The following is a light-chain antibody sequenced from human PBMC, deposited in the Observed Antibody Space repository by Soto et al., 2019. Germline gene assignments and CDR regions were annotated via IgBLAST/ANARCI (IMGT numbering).Light chain of an antibody. CDR2: EVS. V-gene: IGLV2-8*01. CDR1: SSDVGGYNY. Sequence: QSVLTQPPSASGSPGQSVTISCTGTSSDVGGYNYVSWYQQHPGKAPKLMIYEVSKRPSGVPDRFSGSESGNTASLTVSGLQAEDEADYYCSSYAGSNNFVVFGGGTKVTVL. J-gene: IGLJ2*01. CDR3: SSYAGSNNFVV.